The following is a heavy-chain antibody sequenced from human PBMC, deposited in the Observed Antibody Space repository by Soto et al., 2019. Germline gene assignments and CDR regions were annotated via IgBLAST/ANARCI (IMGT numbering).Heavy chain of an antibody. CDR3: VRGGGGGLFEH. D-gene: IGHD2-21*01. Sequence: SLRLSCAASGFTFSSYSMNWVRQAPGKGLEWLSHISPKSTFRNYADSVKGRFTISRDNTESSLFLQMNSLGVDDTAVYSCVRGGGGGLFEHWGQGVLVTVSS. CDR1: GFTFSSYS. J-gene: IGHJ4*02. CDR2: ISPKSTFR. V-gene: IGHV3-21*05.